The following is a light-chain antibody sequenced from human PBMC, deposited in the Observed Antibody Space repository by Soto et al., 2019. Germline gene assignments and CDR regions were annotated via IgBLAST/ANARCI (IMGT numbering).Light chain of an antibody. CDR3: QSYDSTLSAVV. J-gene: IGLJ2*01. V-gene: IGLV1-40*01. CDR1: SSNIGAGYD. CDR2: GNS. Sequence: QSVLTQPRSVSGAPGQRVTISCTGSSSNIGAGYDVRWYQQLPGTAPKLLIYGNSNRPSGVPDRFSGSKSGTSASLAITGLQSEDEADYYCQSYDSTLSAVVFGGGTKLTVL.